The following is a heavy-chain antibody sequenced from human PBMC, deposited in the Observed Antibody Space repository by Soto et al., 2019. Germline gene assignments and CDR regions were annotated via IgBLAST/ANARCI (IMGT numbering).Heavy chain of an antibody. CDR2: IYYTGAT. V-gene: IGHV4-4*02. J-gene: IGHJ4*02. D-gene: IGHD6-25*01. CDR1: SGSISSGNW. Sequence: QVQLQESGPGLVESSGTLSLTCEVSSGSISSGNWWSWVRQPPAKGLEWIGEIYYTGATNYNPSLKSRVTMTIDKSKDQFSLNLRSASAADTAVYYCARVFSSGSGWMYYFDFWGQGILVSVSS. CDR3: ARVFSSGSGWMYYFDF.